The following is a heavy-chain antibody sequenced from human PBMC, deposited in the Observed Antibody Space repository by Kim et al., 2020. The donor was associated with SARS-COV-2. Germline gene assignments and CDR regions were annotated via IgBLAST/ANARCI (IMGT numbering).Heavy chain of an antibody. CDR1: GFTFSSYS. J-gene: IGHJ4*02. CDR3: ARDKLPVYYDSSGYWALDY. D-gene: IGHD3-22*01. Sequence: GGSLRLSCAASGFTFSSYSMNWVRQAPGKGLEWVSSISSSSSYIYYADSVKGRFTISRDNAKNSLYLQMNSLRAEDTAVYYCARDKLPVYYDSSGYWALDYWGQGTLVTVSS. CDR2: ISSSSSYI. V-gene: IGHV3-21*01.